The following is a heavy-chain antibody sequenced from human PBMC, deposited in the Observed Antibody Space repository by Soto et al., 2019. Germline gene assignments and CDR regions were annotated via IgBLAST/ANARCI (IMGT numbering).Heavy chain of an antibody. CDR3: ARHLWFGESALSD. D-gene: IGHD3-10*01. CDR1: GYTFTSYA. CDR2: INAGNGNT. Sequence: QVQLVQSGAEVKKPGASVKVSCKASGYTFTSYAMHWVRQAPGQRLEWMGWINAGNGNTKYSQKFQGRVTITRDTSASTAYMELSSLRSEDTAVYYCARHLWFGESALSDWGQGTLVTVSS. V-gene: IGHV1-3*01. J-gene: IGHJ4*02.